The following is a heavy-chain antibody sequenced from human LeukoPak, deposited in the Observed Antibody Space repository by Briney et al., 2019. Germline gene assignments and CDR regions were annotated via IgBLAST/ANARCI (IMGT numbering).Heavy chain of an antibody. CDR2: MRPNTGDT. J-gene: IGHJ4*02. CDR3: AISTGWYRFDY. Sequence: ASVKVSCKASGYTFTNYDFNWVRQAPGQGLEWLGWMRPNTGDTHSALKFQGRVTMTRDTSITTAYMELSSLASDDTAVYFCAISTGWYRFDYWGQGTKVTASS. CDR1: GYTFTNYD. D-gene: IGHD6-19*01. V-gene: IGHV1-8*01.